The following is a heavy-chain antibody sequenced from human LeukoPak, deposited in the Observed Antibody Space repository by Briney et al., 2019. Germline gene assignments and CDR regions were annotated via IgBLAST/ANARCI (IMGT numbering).Heavy chain of an antibody. J-gene: IGHJ4*02. Sequence: GGSLRLSCAASGFTFSSNALSWVRQAPGKGLEWVGFITSKAYGGTPEYAAAVKGRFSISRDDSKSIAYLQMNSLYTEDTAVYFCARRGGWYTDYWGQGTLVTVSS. CDR2: ITSKAYGGTP. D-gene: IGHD6-19*01. CDR1: GFTFSSNA. CDR3: ARRGGWYTDY. V-gene: IGHV3-49*04.